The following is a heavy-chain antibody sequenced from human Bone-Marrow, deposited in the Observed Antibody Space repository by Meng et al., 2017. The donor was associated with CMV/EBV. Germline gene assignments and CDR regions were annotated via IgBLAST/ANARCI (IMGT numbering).Heavy chain of an antibody. V-gene: IGHV4-59*12. CDR3: ARGSPGEYYTDSFGYYYFEN. Sequence: GSLRLSCTVSGDSISRYYWSWIRQPPGKGLEWVGYIYYSGSTNYNPSLKSRVTISVDTSKNQFSLKLSSVTAADTAVYYCARGSPGEYYTDSFGYYYFENWGQGTLVTVSS. J-gene: IGHJ4*02. CDR2: IYYSGST. D-gene: IGHD3-22*01. CDR1: GDSISRYY.